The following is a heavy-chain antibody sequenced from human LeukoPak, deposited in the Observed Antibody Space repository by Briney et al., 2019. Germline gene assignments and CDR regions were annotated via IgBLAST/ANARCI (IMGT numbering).Heavy chain of an antibody. J-gene: IGHJ6*04. V-gene: IGHV3-7*03. CDR2: IKQDGSEK. D-gene: IGHD1-1*01. CDR1: GFTFSSYW. Sequence: GGSLRLSCAASGFTFSSYWMSWVRQAPGKRLEWVANIKQDGSEKYYVDSVKGRFTISRDNAKNSLYLQMNSLRAEDTAVYYCARDDWNAVYYYYYGMDVWGKGTTVTVSS. CDR3: ARDDWNAVYYYYYGMDV.